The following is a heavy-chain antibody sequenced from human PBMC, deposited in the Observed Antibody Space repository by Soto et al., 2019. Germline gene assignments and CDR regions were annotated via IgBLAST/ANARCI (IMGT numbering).Heavy chain of an antibody. J-gene: IGHJ5*02. CDR3: ARDSDVIAARLIALGWCDP. CDR1: GYTFTSYY. CDR2: INPSGGST. Sequence: ASVKGSCKASGYTFTSYYRDWVRQAPGQGVRWMGIINPSGGSTSYAQKCQGRVTMTRDTSTSTVYMELRSLRSEDTAVYYCARDSDVIAARLIALGWCDPWGPGTLV. V-gene: IGHV1-46*01. D-gene: IGHD6-6*01.